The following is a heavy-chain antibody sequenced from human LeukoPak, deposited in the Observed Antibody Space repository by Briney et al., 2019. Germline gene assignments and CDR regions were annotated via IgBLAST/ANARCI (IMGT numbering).Heavy chain of an antibody. CDR2: INPNSGST. V-gene: IGHV1-2*02. CDR3: AREVNTYSGSYFNY. CDR1: GYTFTSYG. Sequence: ASVKVSCKASGYTFTSYGISWVRQAPGQGLEWMGWINPNSGSTNYAQKFQGRVTMTRDTFISTAYMELSSLRSDDTAVYYCAREVNTYSGSYFNYWGQGTLVTVSS. D-gene: IGHD1-26*01. J-gene: IGHJ4*02.